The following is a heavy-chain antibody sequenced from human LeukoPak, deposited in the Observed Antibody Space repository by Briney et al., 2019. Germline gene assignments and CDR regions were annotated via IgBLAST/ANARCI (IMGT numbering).Heavy chain of an antibody. V-gene: IGHV3-21*01. D-gene: IGHD5-24*01. CDR3: ARGNQYGDGYNQPDY. Sequence: GGSLRLSCAASGFTFSSYSMNWVRQAPGKGLEWVSSISSSSSYIYYADSMKGRFTISRDNAKNSLYLQMNSLRAEDTAVYYCARGNQYGDGYNQPDYWGQGTLVTVSS. J-gene: IGHJ4*02. CDR2: ISSSSSYI. CDR1: GFTFSSYS.